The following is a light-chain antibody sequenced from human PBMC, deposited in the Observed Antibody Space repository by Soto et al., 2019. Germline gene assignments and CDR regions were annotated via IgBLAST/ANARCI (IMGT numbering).Light chain of an antibody. CDR3: QHYNSYSEA. J-gene: IGKJ1*01. CDR2: DAS. CDR1: QSISSW. Sequence: DIQMTQSPSTLSASGGDRVTITCRASQSISSWLAWYQQKPGKAPKLLIFDASSLESGTPSRFSGRRSGTQFTLTINGLQPDDFATYYCQHYNSYSEAFGQGTKVDIK. V-gene: IGKV1-5*01.